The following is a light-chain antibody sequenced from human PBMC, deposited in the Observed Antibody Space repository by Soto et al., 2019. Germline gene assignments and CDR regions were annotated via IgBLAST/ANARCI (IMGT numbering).Light chain of an antibody. CDR3: QQYNNWPLT. Sequence: EIVLTQSPATLSVSPGERVTLSCRASQSLDINLAWYQQKPGQAPRLLIYGASSRATGIPDRFSGSGSGTEFTLTISSLQSEDFAVYYCQQYNNWPLTFGQGTKVDIK. CDR2: GAS. CDR1: QSLDIN. V-gene: IGKV3D-15*01. J-gene: IGKJ1*01.